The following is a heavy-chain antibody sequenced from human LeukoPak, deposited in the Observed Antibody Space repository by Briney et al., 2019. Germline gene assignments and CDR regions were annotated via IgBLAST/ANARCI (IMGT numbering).Heavy chain of an antibody. CDR2: MNPNSGNT. D-gene: IGHD1-1*01. V-gene: IGHV1-8*02. CDR1: GYTFTSYD. Sequence: GASVKVSCKASGYTFTSYDISWVRQATGQGLEWMGWMNPNSGNTGYAQRFQGRVAMTRDTSINTAYLDLYSLRSEDTAVYYCARGYSPSVRTTGNDYWGQGTLVTVSS. J-gene: IGHJ4*02. CDR3: ARGYSPSVRTTGNDY.